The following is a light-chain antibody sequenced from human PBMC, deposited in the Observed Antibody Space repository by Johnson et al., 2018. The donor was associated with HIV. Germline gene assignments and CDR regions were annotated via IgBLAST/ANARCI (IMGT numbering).Light chain of an antibody. CDR1: SSNIGNNY. CDR3: GTWDSSLSALWV. V-gene: IGLV1-51*01. CDR2: DNN. J-gene: IGLJ1*01. Sequence: QSVLTQSPSVSAAPGQKVTISCSGSSSNIGNNYVSWYQQLPGTAPKLLIYDNNKRPSGIPDRFSGSKSGTSATLGITGLQTGAEADYYCGTWDSSLSALWVFGTGTKVTVL.